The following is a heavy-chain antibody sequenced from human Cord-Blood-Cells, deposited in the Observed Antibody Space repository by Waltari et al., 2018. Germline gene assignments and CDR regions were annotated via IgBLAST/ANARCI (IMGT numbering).Heavy chain of an antibody. V-gene: IGHV3-30*03. Sequence: QVQLVEAGGGVVQPGRSLRLSCAASGVTFSSYCMHWFRQAPGKGLEWVAVISYDGSNKYYADSVKGRFTISRDNSKNTLYLQMNSLRAEDTAVYYCARDDTANNAFDIWGQGTMVTVSS. CDR2: ISYDGSNK. J-gene: IGHJ3*02. CDR1: GVTFSSYC. CDR3: ARDDTANNAFDI. D-gene: IGHD5-18*01.